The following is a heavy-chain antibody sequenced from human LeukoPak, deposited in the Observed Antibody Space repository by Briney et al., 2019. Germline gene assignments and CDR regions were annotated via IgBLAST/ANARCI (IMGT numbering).Heavy chain of an antibody. CDR2: IYTSGST. CDR3: ARGLTYDIMYYFDY. D-gene: IGHD3-9*01. Sequence: SETLSLTCTVSGGSISSGSYYWSWIRQPAGKGLEWIGRIYTSGSTNYNPSLKSRVTISVDTSKNQFSLKLSSVTAADTAVYYCARGLTYDIMYYFDYWGQGTLVTVSS. J-gene: IGHJ4*02. V-gene: IGHV4-61*02. CDR1: GGSISSGSYY.